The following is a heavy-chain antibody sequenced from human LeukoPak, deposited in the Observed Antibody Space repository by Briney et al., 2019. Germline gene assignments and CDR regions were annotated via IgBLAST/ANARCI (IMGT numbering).Heavy chain of an antibody. CDR3: AKDLSSGNYWWGAFDI. CDR2: ISYDGTNK. CDR1: GITFSSYG. V-gene: IGHV3-30*18. D-gene: IGHD1-26*01. J-gene: IGHJ3*02. Sequence: GGSLRLSCAASGITFSSYGMHWVRQAPGKGLEWVAVISYDGTNKYYADSVKGRFTISRDNSKNTLYLQMNSLRAEDTAVYYCAKDLSSGNYWWGAFDIWGQGTMVTVSS.